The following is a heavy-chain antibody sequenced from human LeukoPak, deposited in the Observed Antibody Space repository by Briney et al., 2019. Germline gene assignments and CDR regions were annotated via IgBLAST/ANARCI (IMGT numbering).Heavy chain of an antibody. V-gene: IGHV3-23*01. CDR1: GFTFSTYA. J-gene: IGHJ4*02. CDR2: ISGSGGNT. CDR3: AKGHSDFGTGFDL. D-gene: IGHD4-17*01. Sequence: PGGSLRLSCAASGFTFSTYAFTRVRQAPGKGLEWVSVISGSGGNTYYADSVKGRFTISRDNSKNTLYLEMNSLTADDTAVYYCAKGHSDFGTGFDLWGQGTLVTVS.